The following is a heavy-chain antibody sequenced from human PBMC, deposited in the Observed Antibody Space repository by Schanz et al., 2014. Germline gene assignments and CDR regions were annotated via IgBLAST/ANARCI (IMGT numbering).Heavy chain of an antibody. Sequence: QVLLVESGGGLVKAGGSLRLSCSASGFTFSDSFMSWIRQTPGKGLEWLSYISSSGNIIHYADSVKGRFTISRENAKNSLYLQMTGLRAEDTAVYYCAAHETLSTTACYPSWGQGTLVAVSS. CDR3: AAHETLSTTACYPS. D-gene: IGHD2-2*01. CDR1: GFTFSDSF. J-gene: IGHJ4*02. V-gene: IGHV3-11*01. CDR2: ISSSGNII.